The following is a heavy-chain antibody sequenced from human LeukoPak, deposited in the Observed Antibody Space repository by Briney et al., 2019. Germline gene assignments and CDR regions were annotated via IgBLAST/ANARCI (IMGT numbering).Heavy chain of an antibody. Sequence: GGSLRLSCAASGFTFSSYEMNWVRQAPGKGLEWVSYISSSGSSIYYADSVKGRFTISRDNAKNSLYLQMNSLRAEDTAVYYCARDRYVVANWGQGTLVTVSS. CDR2: ISSSGSSI. CDR3: ARDRYVVAN. J-gene: IGHJ4*02. D-gene: IGHD2-15*01. V-gene: IGHV3-48*03. CDR1: GFTFSSYE.